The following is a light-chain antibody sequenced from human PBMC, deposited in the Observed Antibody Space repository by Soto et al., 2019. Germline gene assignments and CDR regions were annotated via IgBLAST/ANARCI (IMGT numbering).Light chain of an antibody. CDR2: SNN. J-gene: IGLJ3*02. V-gene: IGLV1-44*01. Sequence: QSVLTQPPSASGTPGQRVTISCSGSSSNIGSNTVNWYQQLPGTAPKLLIYSNNQRPSGVPDRFSGSKSGTSASLAISALQSEDEADYYCAAWDDSLNANWVFGGGTKVTVL. CDR3: AAWDDSLNANWV. CDR1: SSNIGSNT.